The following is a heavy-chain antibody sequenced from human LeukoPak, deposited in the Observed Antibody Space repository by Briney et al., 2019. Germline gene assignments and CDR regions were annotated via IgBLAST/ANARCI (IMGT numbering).Heavy chain of an antibody. CDR3: ADGGRYGSGSYYGVDV. D-gene: IGHD3-10*01. Sequence: PGGSLRLSCAASGFTFSSYAMSWVRQTPGMGLEWISHISSSSRTIYYADSVKGRFTVSRDNAKNSLYLEMNSLRDEDTAVYYCADGGRYGSGSYYGVDVWGQGTTVTVSS. V-gene: IGHV3-48*02. CDR1: GFTFSSYA. CDR2: ISSSSRTI. J-gene: IGHJ6*02.